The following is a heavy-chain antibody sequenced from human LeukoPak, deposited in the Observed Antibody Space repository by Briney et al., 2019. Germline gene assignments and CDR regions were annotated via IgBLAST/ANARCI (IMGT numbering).Heavy chain of an antibody. D-gene: IGHD2-8*02. CDR3: AKDEFVASDFTGAFDI. J-gene: IGHJ3*02. Sequence: GRSLRLSCAASGFTFDDYAMHWLRHAPGKGLELVSGISWNSGSIGYADSVKGRFTISRDNAKNSLYLQMNSLRAEDMGLYYCAKDEFVASDFTGAFDIWGQGTMVTVSS. V-gene: IGHV3-9*03. CDR2: ISWNSGSI. CDR1: GFTFDDYA.